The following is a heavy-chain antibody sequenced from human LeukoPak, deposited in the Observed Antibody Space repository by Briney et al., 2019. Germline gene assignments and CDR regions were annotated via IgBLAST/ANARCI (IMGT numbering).Heavy chain of an antibody. V-gene: IGHV4-31*03. CDR1: GGSISSGGYY. D-gene: IGHD3-10*01. CDR3: ARLGRTYYYGSGSPSYFDY. J-gene: IGHJ4*02. CDR2: IYYSGST. Sequence: SETLSLTCTVSGGSISSGGYYWSWIRQHPGKGLEWIGYIYYSGSTYYNPSLKSRVTISVDTSKNRFSLKLSSVTAADTAVYYCARLGRTYYYGSGSPSYFDYWGQGTLVTVSS.